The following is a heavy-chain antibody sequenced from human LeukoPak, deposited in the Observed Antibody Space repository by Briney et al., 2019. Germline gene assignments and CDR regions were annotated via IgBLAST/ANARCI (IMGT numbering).Heavy chain of an antibody. CDR1: GYTFTSYF. D-gene: IGHD3-3*01. V-gene: IGHV1-46*01. J-gene: IGHJ4*02. CDR3: ARGGYDFSTGYYPSR. Sequence: ASVKVSCKASGYTFTSYFMNWVRQAPGQGLEWMGIINPSAGSTSYAQKFQGRVTMTRDTSTSTVYMELSSLRPEDTAVYYCARGGYDFSTGYYPSRWGQGTLVTVSS. CDR2: INPSAGST.